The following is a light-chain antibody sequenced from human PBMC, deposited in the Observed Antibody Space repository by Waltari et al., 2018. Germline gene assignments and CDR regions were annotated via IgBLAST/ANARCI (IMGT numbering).Light chain of an antibody. CDR3: HQRSGWPRT. V-gene: IGKV3-11*01. CDR2: DAS. J-gene: IGKJ1*01. CDR1: QSVSKY. Sequence: EIVLTQFPATLSLSPGEGATLSCRASQSVSKYLAWYQQKPGQAPRLLIYDASKRAAGIPARFSGSGSGTDFTLTISSLEPEDSAVYYCHQRSGWPRTFGHGTKVEIK.